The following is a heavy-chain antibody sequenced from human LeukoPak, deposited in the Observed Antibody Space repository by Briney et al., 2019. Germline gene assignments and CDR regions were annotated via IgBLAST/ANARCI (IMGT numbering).Heavy chain of an antibody. D-gene: IGHD6-13*01. CDR1: GYTFTGYY. Sequence: GASVKVSCKASGYTFTGYYMHWVRRAPGQGLEWMGWINPNSGGTNYAQKFQGRVTMTRDTSISTAYMELSRLRSDDTAVYYCARGGQSSSWYSGLMVWFDPWGQGTLVTVSS. CDR2: INPNSGGT. J-gene: IGHJ5*02. V-gene: IGHV1-2*02. CDR3: ARGGQSSSWYSGLMVWFDP.